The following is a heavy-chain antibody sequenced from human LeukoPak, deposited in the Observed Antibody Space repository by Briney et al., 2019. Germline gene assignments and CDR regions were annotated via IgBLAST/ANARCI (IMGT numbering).Heavy chain of an antibody. CDR3: ARDDYVWGSYSY. J-gene: IGHJ4*02. CDR1: GFTVSSHH. V-gene: IGHV3-66*01. D-gene: IGHD3-16*01. Sequence: PGGSLRLSCGASGFTVSSHHMSWLRQAPGKGLEWVSIIYSGGTTYYADSVKGRFTISRDNSKNTLYLQMNSLRAEDTAVYYCARDDYVWGSYSYWGQGTLVTVSS. CDR2: IYSGGTT.